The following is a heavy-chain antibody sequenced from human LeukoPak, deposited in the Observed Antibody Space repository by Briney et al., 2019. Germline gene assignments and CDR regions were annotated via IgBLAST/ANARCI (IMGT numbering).Heavy chain of an antibody. CDR2: ISGSGGST. CDR1: GFTFSSYA. Sequence: GGSLRLSCAASGFTFSSYAMSWVRQAPGKGPEWVSAISGSGGSTYYADSVKGRFTISRDNSKNTLYLQMNSLRAEDTAVYYCAKLNLVVVTEIDYWGQGTLVTVSS. V-gene: IGHV3-23*01. J-gene: IGHJ4*02. CDR3: AKLNLVVVTEIDY. D-gene: IGHD2-21*02.